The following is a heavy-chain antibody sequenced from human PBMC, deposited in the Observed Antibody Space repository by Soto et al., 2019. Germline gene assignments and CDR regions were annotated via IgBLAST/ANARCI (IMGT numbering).Heavy chain of an antibody. V-gene: IGHV4-30-2*01. CDR2: IYHSGST. CDR3: ARVRNDFSWAY. CDR1: VGSISSGGYS. D-gene: IGHD3-3*01. J-gene: IGHJ4*02. Sequence: SETLSLTCAVSVGSISSGGYSWSWIRQPPGKGLEWIGYIYHSGSTYYNPSLKSRVTISVDRSKNQFSLKLSSVTAADTAVYYCARVRNDFSWAYWGQGTLVTVSS.